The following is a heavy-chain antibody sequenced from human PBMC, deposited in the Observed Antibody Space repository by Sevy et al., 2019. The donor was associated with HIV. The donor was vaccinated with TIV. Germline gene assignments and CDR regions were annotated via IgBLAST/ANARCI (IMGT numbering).Heavy chain of an antibody. CDR2: ISHDGSNK. CDR3: AKGSDWGDI. V-gene: IGHV3-30*18. D-gene: IGHD3-16*01. J-gene: IGHJ3*02. Sequence: GGSLRLSCAASGFTFGSYAMHWVRQAPGKGLEWVALISHDGSNKYYADSVRGRFTISRDNSKNTLYLQVNSLRAEDTAVYYCAKGSDWGDIWGQRTMVTVSS. CDR1: GFTFGSYA.